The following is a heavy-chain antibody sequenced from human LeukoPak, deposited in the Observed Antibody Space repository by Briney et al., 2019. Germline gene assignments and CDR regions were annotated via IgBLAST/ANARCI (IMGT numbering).Heavy chain of an antibody. D-gene: IGHD1-20*01. Sequence: GGSLRLSCAASGFTFSSYSMNWVRQAPGKGLEWVSSISSSSSYIYYADSVKGRFTISRDNAKNSLYLQMNSLRAEDTAVYYCASLTGTSEFDYWGRGTLVTVSS. CDR3: ASLTGTSEFDY. CDR1: GFTFSSYS. J-gene: IGHJ4*02. V-gene: IGHV3-21*01. CDR2: ISSSSSYI.